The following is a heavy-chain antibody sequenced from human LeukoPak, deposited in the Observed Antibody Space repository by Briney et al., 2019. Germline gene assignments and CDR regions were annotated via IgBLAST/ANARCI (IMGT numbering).Heavy chain of an antibody. J-gene: IGHJ4*02. V-gene: IGHV3-23*01. Sequence: GGSLRLSCAASGFSFSSYAMAWVRQAPGKGLEWVSGISGSGVSACYADSVKGRFTISRDNSKNTLFLQMNSLRVEDTAVYYCAKRDGSGWYKDPTAFDHWGQGTLVTVSS. CDR2: ISGSGVSA. CDR3: AKRDGSGWYKDPTAFDH. CDR1: GFSFSSYA. D-gene: IGHD6-19*01.